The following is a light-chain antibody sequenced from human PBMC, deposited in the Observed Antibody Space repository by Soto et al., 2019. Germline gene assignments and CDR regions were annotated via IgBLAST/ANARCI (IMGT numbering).Light chain of an antibody. CDR1: SSNIGSNY. Sequence: QSVLTQPPSASGTPGQRVTISCSGSSSNIGSNYVYWYQQLPGTAPKLLIYRNNQRPSGVPDRFSGSKSGTSASLAISGLRSEDEAHYYCAAWDDSLSAYVFGTGTKLTVL. CDR2: RNN. J-gene: IGLJ1*01. CDR3: AAWDDSLSAYV. V-gene: IGLV1-47*01.